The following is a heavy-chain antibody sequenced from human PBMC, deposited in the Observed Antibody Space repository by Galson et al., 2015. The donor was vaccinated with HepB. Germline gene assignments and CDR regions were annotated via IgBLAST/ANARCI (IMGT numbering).Heavy chain of an antibody. CDR2: ISYDGSNK. CDR3: ATGGSYYDSSGPEYFQH. D-gene: IGHD3-22*01. J-gene: IGHJ1*01. CDR1: GFTFSSYG. Sequence: SLRLSCAASGFTFSSYGMHWVRQAPGKGLEWAAVISYDGSNKYYADSVKGRFTISRDNSKNTLYLQMNSLRAEDTAVYYCATGGSYYDSSGPEYFQHWGQGTLVTVSS. V-gene: IGHV3-30*03.